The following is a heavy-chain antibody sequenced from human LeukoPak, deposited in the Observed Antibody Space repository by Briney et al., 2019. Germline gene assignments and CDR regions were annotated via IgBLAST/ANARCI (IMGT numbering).Heavy chain of an antibody. CDR1: GYTFTGYY. J-gene: IGHJ4*02. CDR3: TAARWYGDYEGFDY. Sequence: AASVKVSCKASGYTFTGYYMHWVRQAPGQGLEWMGWINPNSGGTNYAQKFQGRVTMTRDTSISTAYMELSRLRSDDTAVYYCTAARWYGDYEGFDYWGQGTLVTVSS. V-gene: IGHV1-2*02. D-gene: IGHD4-17*01. CDR2: INPNSGGT.